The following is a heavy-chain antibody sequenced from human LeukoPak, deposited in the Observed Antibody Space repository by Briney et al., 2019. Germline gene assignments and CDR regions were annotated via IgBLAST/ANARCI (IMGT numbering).Heavy chain of an antibody. D-gene: IGHD3-10*01. Sequence: PSQTLSLTCTVSGGSISSGDYYWSWIRQPPGKGLEWIGYIYYSGSTYYNPSLKSRVTISVDTSKNQFSLKLSSVTAADTAVYYCARDGPPLGEPYLDYWGQGTLVTVSS. CDR3: ARDGPPLGEPYLDY. J-gene: IGHJ4*02. CDR2: IYYSGST. V-gene: IGHV4-30-4*01. CDR1: GGSISSGDYY.